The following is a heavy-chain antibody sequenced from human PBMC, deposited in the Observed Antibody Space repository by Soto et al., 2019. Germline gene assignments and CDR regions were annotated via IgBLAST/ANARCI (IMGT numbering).Heavy chain of an antibody. J-gene: IGHJ4*02. D-gene: IGHD1-1*01. CDR2: ISAYNGNT. V-gene: IGHV1-18*01. Sequence: QVQLVQSGAEVKKPGASVKVSCKASGYTFTNYGFSWVRQAPGQGLEWMGWISAYNGNTKYAQKLQGRVTMTTDTSTSTANMALRSPRSDDTAVYYCARAPGVGMEDSWGRGPPVTVSS. CDR1: GYTFTNYG. CDR3: ARAPGVGMEDS.